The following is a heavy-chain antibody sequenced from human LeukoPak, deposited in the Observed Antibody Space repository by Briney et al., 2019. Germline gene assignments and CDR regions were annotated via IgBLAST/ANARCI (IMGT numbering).Heavy chain of an antibody. D-gene: IGHD1-26*01. V-gene: IGHV3-30*18. CDR2: ISYDGSNK. CDR1: GFTFSSYG. CDR3: AKGQEWELIGSYDY. Sequence: GGSLRLSCAASGFTFSSYGMHWVRQAPGKGLEWVAVISYDGSNKYYADSVKGRFTISRDNSKNTLYLQMNSLRAEDTAVCYCAKGQEWELIGSYDYWGQGTLVTVSS. J-gene: IGHJ4*02.